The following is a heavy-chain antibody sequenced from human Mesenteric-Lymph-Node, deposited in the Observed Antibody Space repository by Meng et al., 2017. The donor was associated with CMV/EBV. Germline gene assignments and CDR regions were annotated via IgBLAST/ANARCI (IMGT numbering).Heavy chain of an antibody. CDR1: GYTFTGYY. V-gene: IGHV1-2*02. CDR3: ARGGGGYSGYDFGGWFDP. CDR2: INPNSGGT. J-gene: IGHJ5*02. Sequence: ASVKVSCKASGYTFTGYYMHWVRQATGQGLEWMGWINPNSGGTNYAQKFQGRVTMTRDTSISTAHMELSRLRSDDTAVYYCARGGGGYSGYDFGGWFDPWGQGTLVTVSS. D-gene: IGHD5-12*01.